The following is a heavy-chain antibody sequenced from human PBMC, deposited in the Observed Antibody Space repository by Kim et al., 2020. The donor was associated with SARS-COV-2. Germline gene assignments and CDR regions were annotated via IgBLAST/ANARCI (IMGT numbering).Heavy chain of an antibody. D-gene: IGHD1-26*01. V-gene: IGHV3-30*04. CDR3: ARDARPHPRGAGDY. CDR1: GFTFSSYA. J-gene: IGHJ4*02. CDR2: ISYDGSNK. Sequence: GGSLRLSCAASGFTFSSYAMHWVRQAPGKGLEWVAVISYDGSNKYYADSVKGRFTISRDNSKNTLYLQMNSLRAEDTAVYYCARDARPHPRGAGDYWGQG.